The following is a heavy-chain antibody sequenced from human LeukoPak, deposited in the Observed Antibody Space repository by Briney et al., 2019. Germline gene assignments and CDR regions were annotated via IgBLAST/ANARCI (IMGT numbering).Heavy chain of an antibody. D-gene: IGHD1-26*01. Sequence: GGSLRLSCAASGFTFSSYAMHWVRQAPGKGLEWVAVISYDGSNKYYADSVKGRFTISRDNSKNTLYLQMNSLRAEDTAVYYCAREGYYPALDYWGQGTLVTVSS. J-gene: IGHJ4*02. V-gene: IGHV3-30-3*01. CDR3: AREGYYPALDY. CDR2: ISYDGSNK. CDR1: GFTFSSYA.